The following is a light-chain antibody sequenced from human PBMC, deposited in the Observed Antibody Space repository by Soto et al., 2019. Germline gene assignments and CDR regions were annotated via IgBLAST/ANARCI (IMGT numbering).Light chain of an antibody. J-gene: IGKJ4*01. Sequence: PGARATLSCRASQSVNDNHLAWYQQKGGQAPRLLIYFASTRATGIPARFSGSGSGIEFTLTISSLQSEDFAVYYCQQYNKWPLTFGGGTKVETK. CDR2: FAS. CDR1: QSVNDNH. CDR3: QQYNKWPLT. V-gene: IGKV3-15*01.